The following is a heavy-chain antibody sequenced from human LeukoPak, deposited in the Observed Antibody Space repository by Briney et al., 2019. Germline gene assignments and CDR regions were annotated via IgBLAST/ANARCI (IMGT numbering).Heavy chain of an antibody. CDR3: ARDAVSSSSRWVYYYYYYMDV. CDR2: ISSSSTI. D-gene: IGHD6-6*01. Sequence: GGSLRLSCAASGFTFSSYSMNWVRQAPGKGLEWVSYISSSSTIYYADSVKGRFTISRDNAKNSLYLQMNSLRDEDTAVYCCARDAVSSSSRWVYYYYYYMDVWGKGTTVTVSS. J-gene: IGHJ6*03. V-gene: IGHV3-48*02. CDR1: GFTFSSYS.